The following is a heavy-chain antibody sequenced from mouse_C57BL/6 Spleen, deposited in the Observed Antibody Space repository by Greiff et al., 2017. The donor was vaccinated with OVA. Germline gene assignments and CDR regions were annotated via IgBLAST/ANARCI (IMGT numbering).Heavy chain of an antibody. V-gene: IGHV1-64*01. CDR2: IHPNSGST. Sequence: QVQLQQPGAELVKPGASVKLSCKASGYTFTSYWMHWVKQRPGQGLEWIGMIHPNSGSTNYNEKFKSKATLTVDKSSSTAYMQLSILTSEDSAVYYCARSVTTVVAGNYFDYWGQGTTLTVSS. CDR3: ARSVTTVVAGNYFDY. J-gene: IGHJ2*01. CDR1: GYTFTSYW. D-gene: IGHD1-1*01.